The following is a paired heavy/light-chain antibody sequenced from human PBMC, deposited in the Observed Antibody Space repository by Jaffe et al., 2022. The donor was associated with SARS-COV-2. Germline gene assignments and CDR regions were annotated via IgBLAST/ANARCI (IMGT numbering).Heavy chain of an antibody. CDR3: ARSSTFADPPRLEVTPTDWFDP. V-gene: IGHV1-18*01. CDR2: ISAYNGNT. D-gene: IGHD3-16*01. J-gene: IGHJ5*02. CDR1: GYTFTSYG. Sequence: QVQLVQSGAEVKKPGASVKVSCKASGYTFTSYGISWVRQAPGQGLEWMGWISAYNGNTNYAQKLQGRVTMTTDTSTSTAYMELRSLRSDDTAVYYCARSSTFADPPRLEVTPTDWFDPWGQGTLVTVSS.
Light chain of an antibody. J-gene: IGLJ2*01. CDR2: YDS. V-gene: IGLV3-21*04. CDR3: QVWDSSSVV. Sequence: SYVLTQPPSVSVAPGKTARITCGGNNIGSKSVHWYQQKPGQAPVLVIYYDSDRPSGIPERFSGSNSGNTATLTISRVEAGDEADYYCQVWDSSSVVFGGGTKLTVL. CDR1: NIGSKS.